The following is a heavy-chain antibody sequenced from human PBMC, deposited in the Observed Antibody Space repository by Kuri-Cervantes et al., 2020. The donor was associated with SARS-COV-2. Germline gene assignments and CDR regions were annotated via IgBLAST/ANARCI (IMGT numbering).Heavy chain of an antibody. CDR3: ATHSSSWYKAFDI. CDR2: MNPNSGNT. Sequence: ASVKVSCKASGYTFTSYGISWVRQAPGQGLEWMGWMNPNSGNTGYAQKFQGRVTITRNTSISTAYMELSSLRSEDTAVYYCATHSSSWYKAFDIWGQGTMVTVSS. CDR1: GYTFTSYG. D-gene: IGHD6-13*01. J-gene: IGHJ3*02. V-gene: IGHV1-8*03.